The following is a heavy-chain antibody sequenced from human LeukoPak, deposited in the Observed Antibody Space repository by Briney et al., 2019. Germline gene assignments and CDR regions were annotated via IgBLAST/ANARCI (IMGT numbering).Heavy chain of an antibody. J-gene: IGHJ6*03. Sequence: GGSLRLSCAASGFTFSTYGMHWVRQAPGKGLEWVAVISYDGSNKYYGDSVRGRFTISRDNSKNTLYLQMNSLRAEDTAVYYSARDVMPAAGNNYYYMDVWGKGTTVTVSS. CDR2: ISYDGSNK. V-gene: IGHV3-30*04. CDR1: GFTFSTYG. D-gene: IGHD6-13*01. CDR3: ARDVMPAAGNNYYYMDV.